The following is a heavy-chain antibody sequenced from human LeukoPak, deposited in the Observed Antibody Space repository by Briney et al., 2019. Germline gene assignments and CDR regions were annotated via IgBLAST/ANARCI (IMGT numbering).Heavy chain of an antibody. V-gene: IGHV1-2*04. D-gene: IGHD6-13*01. Sequence: ASVKVSCKASGYTFTGYYMHWVRQAPGQGLEWMGWINPNSGGTNYAQKFQGWVTVTRDTSISTAYMELSRLRSDDTAVYYCARDGYSSSWYHSGPRPDYYYYGMDVWGQGTTVTVSS. CDR2: INPNSGGT. CDR1: GYTFTGYY. CDR3: ARDGYSSSWYHSGPRPDYYYYGMDV. J-gene: IGHJ6*02.